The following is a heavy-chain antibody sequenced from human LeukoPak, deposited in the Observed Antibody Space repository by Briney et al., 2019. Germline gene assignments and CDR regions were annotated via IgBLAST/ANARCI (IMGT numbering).Heavy chain of an antibody. V-gene: IGHV3-48*03. J-gene: IGHJ5*02. CDR3: ARGPILGDL. Sequence: PVQPLDSPSVVSSSGSTIYYADSVKGRFTISRDNAKNSLYLQMNSLRAEDTAVYSCARGPILGDLWGQGTLVIVSS. D-gene: IGHD2/OR15-2a*01. CDR2: VSSSGSTI.